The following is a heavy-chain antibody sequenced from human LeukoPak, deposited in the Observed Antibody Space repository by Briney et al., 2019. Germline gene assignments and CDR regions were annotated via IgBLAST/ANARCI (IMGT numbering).Heavy chain of an antibody. V-gene: IGHV3-11*03. Sequence: GGSLRLSCAASGFTFSDYYMSWIRLAPGQGLEWVAYISHSSGFTNYADSVKGRFAISRDNAKNSLYLQMDSLRAEDTAIYYCAKLFKAYSSTWIDYWGQGNLVTVSS. CDR2: ISHSSGFT. J-gene: IGHJ4*02. CDR3: AKLFKAYSSTWIDY. D-gene: IGHD6-13*01. CDR1: GFTFSDYY.